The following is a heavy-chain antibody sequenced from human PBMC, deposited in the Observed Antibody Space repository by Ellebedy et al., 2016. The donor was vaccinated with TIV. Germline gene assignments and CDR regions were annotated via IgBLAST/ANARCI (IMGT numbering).Heavy chain of an antibody. D-gene: IGHD3-10*01. Sequence: PGGSLRLSCAASGFTYSTSAMTWVRQAPGKGLEWVSSIGATSFSTDYADSVKGRFTISRDNSKNTLFLQMDSLRAEDSALYYCAKYPSTYYYGSEIDYWGQGTLVTVSS. J-gene: IGHJ4*02. CDR3: AKYPSTYYYGSEIDY. CDR2: IGATSFST. CDR1: GFTYSTSA. V-gene: IGHV3-23*01.